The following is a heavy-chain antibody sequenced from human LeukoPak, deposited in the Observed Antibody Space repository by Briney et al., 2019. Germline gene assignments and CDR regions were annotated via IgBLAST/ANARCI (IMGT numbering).Heavy chain of an antibody. CDR1: GFTVSSNY. V-gene: IGHV3-53*04. J-gene: IGHJ6*02. CDR3: ARDGRYCIITSCYGYYGMEV. D-gene: IGHD2-2*01. Sequence: PGGSLRLSCAASGFTVSSNYMSWVRQAPGKGLEWVSDIYSGGSTYYADSVKRRFTSSRQKSKNTLDLQMNSLRPEDTAVYYCARDGRYCIITSCYGYYGMEVWGQGTTVTVTS. CDR2: IYSGGST.